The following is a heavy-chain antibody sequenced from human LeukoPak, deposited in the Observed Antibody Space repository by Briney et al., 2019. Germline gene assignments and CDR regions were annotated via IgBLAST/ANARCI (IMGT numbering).Heavy chain of an antibody. V-gene: IGHV3-48*03. CDR1: GFTFSSYE. J-gene: IGHJ4*02. CDR3: ARLPYDFWSGYSPSG. D-gene: IGHD3-3*01. Sequence: GGSLRLSCEASGFTFSSYEMNWVRQAPGKGLEWVSYISSSGSTIYYADSVKGRFTISRDNAKNSLYLQMSSLRAEDTAVYYCARLPYDFWSGYSPSGWGQGTLVTVSS. CDR2: ISSSGSTI.